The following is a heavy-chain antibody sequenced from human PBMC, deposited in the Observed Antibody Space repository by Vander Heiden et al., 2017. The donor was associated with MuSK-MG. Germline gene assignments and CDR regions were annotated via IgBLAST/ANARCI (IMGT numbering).Heavy chain of an antibody. CDR3: AKFSRAGKYCSSTSCYDYFDY. D-gene: IGHD2-2*01. Sequence: EVQLLESGGGLVQPGGSLRPPCAASGLTFSSDAMSCVRQAPGKGLGWVSAISGSGGSTYYADSVKGRFTISRDNSKNTLYLQMNSLRAEDTAVYYCAKFSRAGKYCSSTSCYDYFDYWGQGTLVTVSS. V-gene: IGHV3-23*01. CDR2: ISGSGGST. J-gene: IGHJ4*02. CDR1: GLTFSSDA.